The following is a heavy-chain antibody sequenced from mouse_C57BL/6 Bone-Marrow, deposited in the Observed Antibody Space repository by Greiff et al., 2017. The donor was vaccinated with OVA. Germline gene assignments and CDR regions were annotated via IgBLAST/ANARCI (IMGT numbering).Heavy chain of an antibody. CDR1: GFTFSDYG. Sequence: EVKLVESGGGLVKPGWSLKLSCAASGFTFSDYGMHWVRQAPEKGLEWVAYISSGSSTIYYADTVKGRFTISRDNAKNTLFLQMTSLRSEDTAMYYCARRDDYDGDYWGQGTTLTVSS. V-gene: IGHV5-17*01. J-gene: IGHJ2*01. D-gene: IGHD2-4*01. CDR2: ISSGSSTI. CDR3: ARRDDYDGDY.